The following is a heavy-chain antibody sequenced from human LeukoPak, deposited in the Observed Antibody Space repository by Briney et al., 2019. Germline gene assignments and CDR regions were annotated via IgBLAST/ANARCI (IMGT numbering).Heavy chain of an antibody. CDR2: IGSGGDT. D-gene: IGHD3-3*01. CDR1: GFTFSTYD. V-gene: IGHV3-13*01. J-gene: IGHJ5*02. CDR3: ARGASEGFDP. Sequence: GGSLRLSCAASGFTFSTYDMRWVRQATGKGLEWVSGIGSGGDTYYSGSVKGRFTISRENAKNSLYLQMNSLRAGDTAVYYCARGASEGFDPWGQGTLVTVSS.